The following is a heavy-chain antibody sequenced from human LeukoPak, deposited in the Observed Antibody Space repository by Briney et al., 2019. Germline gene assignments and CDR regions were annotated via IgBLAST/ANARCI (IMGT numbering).Heavy chain of an antibody. Sequence: ASVKVSCKGSGYTFSSYGISWVRQAPGQGLDWMGWISGYNGNTNYAQKLQVRVTMTTDTSTSTAYMELRSLRSDDTAVYYCARKNDYGDYIGDYWGQGTLVTVSS. D-gene: IGHD4-17*01. CDR3: ARKNDYGDYIGDY. V-gene: IGHV1-18*01. CDR1: GYTFSSYG. CDR2: ISGYNGNT. J-gene: IGHJ4*02.